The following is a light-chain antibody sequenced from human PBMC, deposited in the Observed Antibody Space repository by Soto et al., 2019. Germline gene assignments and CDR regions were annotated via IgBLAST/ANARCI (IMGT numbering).Light chain of an antibody. J-gene: IGKJ4*01. Sequence: LFITQSPAIXSVXPXXXXXXXXRASQTVRDNLGWYQQKPGQPPRLLIYGATTRATGIPARFSGSGSGTEFTLTISSLQSEDFAVYYCQQYNNWPLTFGGGAKV. CDR3: QQYNNWPLT. CDR1: QTVRDN. V-gene: IGKV3D-15*01. CDR2: GAT.